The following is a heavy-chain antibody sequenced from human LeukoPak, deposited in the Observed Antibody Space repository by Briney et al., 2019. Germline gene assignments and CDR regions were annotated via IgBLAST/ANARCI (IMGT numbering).Heavy chain of an antibody. J-gene: IGHJ4*02. CDR3: ATDRWADYYDSSGYYSTGYYFDY. V-gene: IGHV1-24*01. CDR1: GYTLTELS. CDR2: FDPEDGET. D-gene: IGHD3-22*01. Sequence: ASVKVSCKVSGYTLTELSMHFVRQAPGKGIVRMGGFDPEDGETIYAQKFQGRVTMTEDTSTDTAYMELSSLRSEDTAVYYCATDRWADYYDSSGYYSTGYYFDYWGQGTLVTVSS.